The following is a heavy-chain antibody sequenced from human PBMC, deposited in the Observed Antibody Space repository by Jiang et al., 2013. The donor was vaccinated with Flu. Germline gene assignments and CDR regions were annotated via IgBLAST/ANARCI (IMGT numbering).Heavy chain of an antibody. Sequence: VQLLESGGGVVQPGGSLRLSCAASGFSFSYYAMYWVRQAPGKGLEWLASVRFDGSETHSADSVKGRFTISRDNSKNTLYLQMNSLRAEDTAVYYCASLRGSSFDTYLMDKWGQGTLVSVSS. CDR1: GFSFSYYA. CDR3: ASLRGSSFDTYLMDK. CDR2: VRFDGSET. D-gene: IGHD3-16*01. J-gene: IGHJ4*02. V-gene: IGHV3-30*02.